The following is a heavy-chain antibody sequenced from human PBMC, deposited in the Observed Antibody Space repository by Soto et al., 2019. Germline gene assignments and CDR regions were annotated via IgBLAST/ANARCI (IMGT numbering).Heavy chain of an antibody. D-gene: IGHD2-2*01. CDR2: IIPILGIA. J-gene: IGHJ3*02. V-gene: IGHV1-69*02. Sequence: ASVKGSCKAYVCTFSSYTISWVRQAPGQGLEWMGRIIPILGIANYAQKFQGRVTITADKSTSTAYMELSSLRSEDTAVYYCARVRRGYCSSTSCPLDIWGQGTMVTVSS. CDR3: ARVRRGYCSSTSCPLDI. CDR1: VCTFSSYT.